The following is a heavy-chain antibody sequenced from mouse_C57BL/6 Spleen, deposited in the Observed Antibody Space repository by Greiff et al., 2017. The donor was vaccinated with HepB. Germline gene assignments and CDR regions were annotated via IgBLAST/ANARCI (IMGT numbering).Heavy chain of an antibody. CDR1: GFTFSDYG. CDR3: ARVSTMVTGYFDY. V-gene: IGHV5-17*01. Sequence: EVHLVESGGGLVKPGGSLKLSCAASGFTFSDYGMHWVRQAPEKGLEWVAYISSGSSTIYYADTVKGRFTISRDNAKNTLFLQMTSLRSEDPAMYYCARVSTMVTGYFDYWGQGTTLTVSS. CDR2: ISSGSSTI. D-gene: IGHD2-2*01. J-gene: IGHJ2*01.